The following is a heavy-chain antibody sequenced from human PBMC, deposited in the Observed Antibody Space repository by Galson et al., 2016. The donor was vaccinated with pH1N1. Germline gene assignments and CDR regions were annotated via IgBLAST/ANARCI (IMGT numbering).Heavy chain of an antibody. V-gene: IGHV3-9*01. CDR2: INWKSNNI. CDR3: VKDFKGYLYYMDV. CDR1: GFRFDDYA. Sequence: SLRLSCATSGFRFDDYAMHWVRHGPGKGLEWVSGINWKSNNIVYADSVKGRFSISRDNAKRSLFLEMNSLRVEDTALYYCVKDFKGYLYYMDVWGKGTTVTVSS. D-gene: IGHD5-12*01. J-gene: IGHJ6*03.